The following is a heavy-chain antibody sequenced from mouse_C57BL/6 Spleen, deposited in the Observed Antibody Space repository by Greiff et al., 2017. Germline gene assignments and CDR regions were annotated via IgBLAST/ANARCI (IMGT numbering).Heavy chain of an antibody. D-gene: IGHD2-5*01. V-gene: IGHV1-4*01. Sequence: QVQLKASGAELARPGASVQMSCKASGSTFTSSTLPWVTPRPGPGLEWIGYITPSSGSPLSNQKFKDKATLTADKSSRTAYMQLSGLTSEDSAVDYRARASSNYVGCAYWGQGTLVTVSA. J-gene: IGHJ3*01. CDR3: ARASSNYVGCAY. CDR1: GSTFTSST. CDR2: ITPSSGSP.